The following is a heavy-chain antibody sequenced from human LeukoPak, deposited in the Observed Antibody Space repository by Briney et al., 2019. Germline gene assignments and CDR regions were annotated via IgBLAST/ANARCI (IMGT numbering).Heavy chain of an antibody. Sequence: PGRSLRLSCAASGFTFSSYGMHWVRQAPGKGLECVAVIWYDGSNKYYADSVKGRFTISRDNSKNTLYLQMNSLRAEDTAVYYCAGAAAGNGHFVYWGQGTLVTVSS. CDR1: GFTFSSYG. CDR2: IWYDGSNK. D-gene: IGHD6-13*01. CDR3: AGAAAGNGHFVY. V-gene: IGHV3-33*01. J-gene: IGHJ4*02.